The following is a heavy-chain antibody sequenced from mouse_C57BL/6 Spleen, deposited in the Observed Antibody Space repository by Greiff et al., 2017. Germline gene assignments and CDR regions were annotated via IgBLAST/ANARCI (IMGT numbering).Heavy chain of an antibody. CDR2: ISTGGSYT. J-gene: IGHJ4*01. V-gene: IGHV5-4*03. D-gene: IGHD1-1*01. CDR3: ARGGVVAKDYAMDY. CDR1: GFTFSSYA. Sequence: EVKVVESGGGLVKPGGSLKLSCAASGFTFSSYAMSWVRQTPEKRLEWVATISTGGSYTYNPDNVKGRFTISRDNTKNNLYLKMSHLKSEDTAMYYSARGGVVAKDYAMDYWGQGTSVTVSS.